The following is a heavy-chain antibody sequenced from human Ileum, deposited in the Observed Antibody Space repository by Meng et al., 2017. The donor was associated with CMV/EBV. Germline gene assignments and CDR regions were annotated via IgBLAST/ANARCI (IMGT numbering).Heavy chain of an antibody. CDR1: GGTFSSYV. V-gene: IGHV1-69*05. CDR3: ARVAGSYYHYFDS. D-gene: IGHD1-26*01. J-gene: IGHJ4*02. CDR2: IIPIFDTA. Sequence: SVKVSFKASGGTFSSYVVSWVRQAPGQGLAWMGGIIPIFDTAKYAQKFQGRVAIITDESTSTAYMDLSSLTSEDTAVYYCARVAGSYYHYFDSWGQGTLVTVSS.